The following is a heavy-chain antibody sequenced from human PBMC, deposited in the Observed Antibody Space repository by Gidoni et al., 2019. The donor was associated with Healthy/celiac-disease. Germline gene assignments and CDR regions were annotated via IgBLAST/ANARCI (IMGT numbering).Heavy chain of an antibody. V-gene: IGHV3-64D*06. J-gene: IGHJ4*02. CDR3: VKASSRIAAAGSRVNYFDY. CDR2: ISSDGGST. D-gene: IGHD6-13*01. Sequence: EVQLVESGGGLVQPGGSLRLSCSASGFTFSSYAMHWVRQAPGKGLEYVSAISSDGGSTYYADSVKGRFTISRENSKNTLYLQMSSLRAEDTAVYYRVKASSRIAAAGSRVNYFDYWGQGTLVTVSS. CDR1: GFTFSSYA.